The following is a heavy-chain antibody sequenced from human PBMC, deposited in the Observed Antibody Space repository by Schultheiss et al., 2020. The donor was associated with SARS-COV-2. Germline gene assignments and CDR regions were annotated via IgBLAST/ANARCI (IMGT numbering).Heavy chain of an antibody. D-gene: IGHD3-22*01. Sequence: ESLKISCAASGFTFDTYAMTWVRQAPGKGLEWIGEVSESGSTKYNPSLKSRVTISRDTSKKQFSLRLSSVTATDTAVYYCARGREFSVFQAREGYDSSGYHYYYGMDVWGQGTSVTVSS. CDR2: VSESGST. J-gene: IGHJ6*02. CDR1: GFTFDTYA. CDR3: ARGREFSVFQAREGYDSSGYHYYYGMDV. V-gene: IGHV4-34*01.